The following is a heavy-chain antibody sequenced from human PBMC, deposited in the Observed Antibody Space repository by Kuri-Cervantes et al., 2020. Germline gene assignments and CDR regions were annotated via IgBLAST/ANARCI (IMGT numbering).Heavy chain of an antibody. CDR3: ARDTRWFGELLFVY. D-gene: IGHD3-10*01. J-gene: IGHJ4*02. CDR1: GFTFSNAW. Sequence: GESLKISCAASGFTFSNAWMSWVRQAPGKGLEYVSAISSNGGSTYYADSVKGRFTISRDNSKNTLYLQMGSLRAEDMAVYYCARDTRWFGELLFVYWGQGTLVTVSS. CDR2: ISSNGGST. V-gene: IGHV3-64*02.